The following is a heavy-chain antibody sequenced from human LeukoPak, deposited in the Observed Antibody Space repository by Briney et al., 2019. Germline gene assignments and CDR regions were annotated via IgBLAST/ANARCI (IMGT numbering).Heavy chain of an antibody. V-gene: IGHV4-39*01. J-gene: IGHJ5*02. CDR1: GGSISSSNYY. CDR3: ARHILKSFRRLPNWFDP. Sequence: SETLSLTCTVSGGSISSSNYYWGWIRQPPGKGPEWIGSMFHSGTSYYNPSLKSRVTISVDMSKNQVSLNLTSVTDADTAVYYCARHILKSFRRLPNWFDPWGQGALVTVSS. CDR2: MFHSGTS. D-gene: IGHD4-17*01.